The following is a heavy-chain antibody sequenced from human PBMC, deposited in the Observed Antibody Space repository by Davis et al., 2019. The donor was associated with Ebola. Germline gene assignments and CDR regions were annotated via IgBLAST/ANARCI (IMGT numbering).Heavy chain of an antibody. CDR2: IGSSSSYV. CDR3: ARQLSIAARPDY. J-gene: IGHJ4*02. Sequence: PGGSLRLSCAASGFIFSSYSMNWVRQAPGKGLEWVSSIGSSSSYVYYADSVKGRFTISRDNAKNSLYLQMNSLRAEDTAVYYCARQLSIAARPDYWGQGTLVTVSS. D-gene: IGHD6-6*01. CDR1: GFIFSSYS. V-gene: IGHV3-21*01.